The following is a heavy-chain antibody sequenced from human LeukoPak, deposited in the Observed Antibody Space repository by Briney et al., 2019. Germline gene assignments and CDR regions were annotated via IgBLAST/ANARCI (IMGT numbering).Heavy chain of an antibody. V-gene: IGHV3-30-3*01. Sequence: QSGGSLRLSCAASGFTFSSYAMHWVRQAPGKGLEWVAVISYDGSNKYYADSVKGRFTISRDNSKNTLYLQMNSLRAEDTAVYYCAKDHRRGYIYYFDYWGQGTLVTVSS. CDR2: ISYDGSNK. CDR1: GFTFSSYA. D-gene: IGHD3-10*01. CDR3: AKDHRRGYIYYFDY. J-gene: IGHJ4*02.